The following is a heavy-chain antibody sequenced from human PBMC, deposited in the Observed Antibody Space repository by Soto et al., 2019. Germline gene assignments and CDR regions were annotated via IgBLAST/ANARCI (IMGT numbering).Heavy chain of an antibody. CDR2: ISAYNGDT. Sequence: QVQLVQSGAEVKKPGASVKVSCKASGYTFTSYGISWVRQAPGQGLEWMGWISAYNGDTKYAQKYQGRVTMTTDTFTNTAYMELRSLRSDDTAVYYCAREMETTPWYYHYGMDVWGQGTTVTVSS. CDR3: AREMETTPWYYHYGMDV. J-gene: IGHJ6*02. V-gene: IGHV1-18*01. CDR1: GYTFTSYG. D-gene: IGHD4-17*01.